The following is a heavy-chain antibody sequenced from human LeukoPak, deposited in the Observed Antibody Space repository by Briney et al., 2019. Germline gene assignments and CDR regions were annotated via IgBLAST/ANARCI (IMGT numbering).Heavy chain of an antibody. CDR2: ISSSGDST. V-gene: IGHV3-23*01. CDR1: GFIFSSYF. Sequence: GGSLRLSCAASGFIFSSYFMSWVRQAPGKGLEWVSSISSSGDSTYYADSVKGRFTISRDNSKNTLYLQMNSLRAEDTAVYYCAKDRITMVRGVIGDYWGQGTLVTVSS. D-gene: IGHD3-10*01. CDR3: AKDRITMVRGVIGDY. J-gene: IGHJ4*02.